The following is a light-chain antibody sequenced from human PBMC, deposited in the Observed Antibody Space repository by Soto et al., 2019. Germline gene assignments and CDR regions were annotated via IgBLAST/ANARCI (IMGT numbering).Light chain of an antibody. J-gene: IGKJ4*01. CDR3: HQYSRSAPLP. V-gene: IGKV3-20*01. Sequence: EIVLTQSPGTLSLSPGERATLSCRASQIPSNSFLAWYQHKTGQAPRLLIYGSSTRATGIPDRFSGSASGTDFTLTISRLEPEDFAVYYCHQYSRSAPLPFGGGTKVENK. CDR1: QIPSNSF. CDR2: GSS.